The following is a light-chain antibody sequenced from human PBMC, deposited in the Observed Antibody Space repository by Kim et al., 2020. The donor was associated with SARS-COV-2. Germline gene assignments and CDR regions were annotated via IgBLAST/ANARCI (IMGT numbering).Light chain of an antibody. CDR1: SSDIGGYNY. J-gene: IGLJ1*01. CDR3: SSYTSSTTLV. CDR2: DVN. Sequence: QSVVTQPASVSGSPGRSISISCTGTSSDIGGYNYVSWYQQHPGKAPKLMIFDVNKRPSGVSDRFSGSKSGNTASLTISGLQAEDEADYYCSSYTSSTTLVFGTGTKVTVL. V-gene: IGLV2-14*01.